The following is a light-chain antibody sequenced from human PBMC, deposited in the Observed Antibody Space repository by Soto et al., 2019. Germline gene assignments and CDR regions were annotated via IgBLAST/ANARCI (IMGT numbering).Light chain of an antibody. CDR1: SGDIGVYNY. CDR2: EVT. CDR3: TSFTTTNIWL. J-gene: IGLJ3*02. Sequence: QAVVTQPASVSGSPGQSITISCTGTSGDIGVYNYVSWYQQHPGKAPKLIICEVTNRPSGVSSRFSGSKSGNTASLTISGLRAEDEADYYCTSFTTTNIWLFGGGTKLTVL. V-gene: IGLV2-14*01.